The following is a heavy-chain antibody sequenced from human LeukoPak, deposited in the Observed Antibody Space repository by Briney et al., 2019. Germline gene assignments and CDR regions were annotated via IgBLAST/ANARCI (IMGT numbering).Heavy chain of an antibody. CDR1: GYTFTGYY. CDR3: ARGQLNTAIDALDI. D-gene: IGHD5-18*01. V-gene: IGHV1-2*02. Sequence: GASVKVSCKASGYTFTGYYIHWVRQAPGQGLEWMGWINPNSGGTNYAQKFQGRVTMTRDTSISTAYMELSRLRSDDTAVYYCARGQLNTAIDALDIWGQGTMVTVSS. CDR2: INPNSGGT. J-gene: IGHJ3*02.